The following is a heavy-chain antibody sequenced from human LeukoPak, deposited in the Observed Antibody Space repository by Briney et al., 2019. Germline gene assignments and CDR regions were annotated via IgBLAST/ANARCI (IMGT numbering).Heavy chain of an antibody. D-gene: IGHD5-12*01. J-gene: IGHJ5*02. Sequence: ASVKVSCKASGYTFTGYYMHWVRQAPGQGLEWMGWINPNSGGTNYAQKFQGRVTMTRDTSISTAYMELSRLRSDDTAVYYCARDEIGGYDFKSWFDPWGQGTLVTVSS. CDR2: INPNSGGT. CDR1: GYTFTGYY. V-gene: IGHV1-2*02. CDR3: ARDEIGGYDFKSWFDP.